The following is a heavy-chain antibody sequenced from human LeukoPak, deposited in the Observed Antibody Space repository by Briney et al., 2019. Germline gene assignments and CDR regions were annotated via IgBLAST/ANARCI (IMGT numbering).Heavy chain of an antibody. J-gene: IGHJ5*02. CDR1: GGSFSGYY. CDR2: INHSGST. V-gene: IGHV4-34*01. CDR3: ARRSKRYYSSGWYGIDP. D-gene: IGHD6-19*01. Sequence: SETLSLTCAVYGGSFSGYYWSWIRQPPGKGLEWIGEINHSGSTNYNPSLKSRVTISVDTSKNQFSLKLSSVTAADTAVYYCARRSKRYYSSGWYGIDPWGQGTLVTVSS.